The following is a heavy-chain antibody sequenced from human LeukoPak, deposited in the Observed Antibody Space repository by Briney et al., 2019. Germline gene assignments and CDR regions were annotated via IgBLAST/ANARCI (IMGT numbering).Heavy chain of an antibody. J-gene: IGHJ6*03. CDR1: GFTFSSYG. CDR3: AKKSNQGAYYYYYMDV. V-gene: IGHV3-30*18. CDR2: ISYDGSNK. Sequence: GGSLRLSCAASGFTFSSYGMHWVRQAPGKGLEWVAVISYDGSNKYYADSVKGRFTISRDNSKNTLYLQMNSLRAEDTAVYYCAKKSNQGAYYYYYMDVWGKGTTVTISS. D-gene: IGHD4-11*01.